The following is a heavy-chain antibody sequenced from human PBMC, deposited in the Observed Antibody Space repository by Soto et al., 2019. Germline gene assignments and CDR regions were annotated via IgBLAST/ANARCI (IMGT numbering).Heavy chain of an antibody. Sequence: PGESLKISCKRSGYSFTSYWISWVRQMPGKGLEWMGRIDPSDSYTNYSPSFQGHDTITADKSVSTAYLQWSSLKASDTAMYYCGRRGYGGYGGGHAFDIWGQGTMVTVSS. CDR3: GRRGYGGYGGGHAFDI. D-gene: IGHD5-12*01. CDR2: IDPSDSYT. J-gene: IGHJ3*02. CDR1: GYSFTSYW. V-gene: IGHV5-10-1*01.